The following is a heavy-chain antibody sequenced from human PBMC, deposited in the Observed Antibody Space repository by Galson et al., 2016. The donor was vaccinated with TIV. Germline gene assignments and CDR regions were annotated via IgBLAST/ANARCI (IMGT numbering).Heavy chain of an antibody. Sequence: SVKVSCKASGYTFDTYGITWVRQAPAQGLEWMGWISSYNGITKSAQNLQGRVTMTTDTSTSTAYMELRSPRSDDTAVYYCARGRVYFDSWGQGTLVTVSS. V-gene: IGHV1-18*01. CDR3: ARGRVYFDS. CDR2: ISSYNGIT. J-gene: IGHJ5*01. CDR1: GYTFDTYG. D-gene: IGHD6-13*01.